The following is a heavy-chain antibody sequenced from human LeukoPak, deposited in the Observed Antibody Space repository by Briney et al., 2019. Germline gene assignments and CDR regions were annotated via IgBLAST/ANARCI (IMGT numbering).Heavy chain of an antibody. D-gene: IGHD3-10*01. CDR1: GFTFSSYN. Sequence: PEGSLRLSCAASGFTFSSYNMNWVRQAPGKGLEWVSYISSSSSTIYYADSVKGRFTISRDNAKNSLYLQMNSLRAEDTAVYYCARDEPELLWFGELLSPSDYWGQGTLVTVSS. CDR3: ARDEPELLWFGELLSPSDY. CDR2: ISSSSSTI. J-gene: IGHJ4*02. V-gene: IGHV3-48*01.